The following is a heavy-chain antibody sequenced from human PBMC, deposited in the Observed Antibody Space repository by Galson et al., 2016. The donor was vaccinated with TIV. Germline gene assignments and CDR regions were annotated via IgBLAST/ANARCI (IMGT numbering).Heavy chain of an antibody. CDR3: ARAPGYSDYSYGYFDS. CDR2: MYPADSDI. CDR1: GYSFTSNW. V-gene: IGHV5-51*03. J-gene: IGHJ4*02. Sequence: QSGAEVKKPGKSLKISCKLSGYSFTSNWIAWVREMPGKGLEWMGIMYPADSDIRYSPSFQGQVTISADESISTAYLQWSSLKASDSAMYFCARAPGYSDYSYGYFDSWGQGTQVTVSS. D-gene: IGHD5-12*01.